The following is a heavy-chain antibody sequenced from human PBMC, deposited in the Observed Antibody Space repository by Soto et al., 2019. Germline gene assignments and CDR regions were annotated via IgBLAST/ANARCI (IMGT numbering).Heavy chain of an antibody. CDR2: IDPMFGTA. D-gene: IGHD3-3*01. CDR1: GGTFSGYA. CDR3: ARGRLEAYDFWSGIVSFDV. V-gene: IGHV1-69*06. J-gene: IGHJ3*01. Sequence: QVQVVQSGADVKKPGSSVKVSCKASGGTFSGYAISWVRQAPGQGLEWMGGIDPMFGTAKYAPKFQDRVTITADKSTNTAYVELSSLRFEDTAVYYCARGRLEAYDFWSGIVSFDVGGQGKKVTVSS.